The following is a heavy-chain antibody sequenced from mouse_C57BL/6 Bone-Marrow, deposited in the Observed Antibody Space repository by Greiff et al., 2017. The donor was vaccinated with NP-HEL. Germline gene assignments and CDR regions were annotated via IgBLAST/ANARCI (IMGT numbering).Heavy chain of an antibody. D-gene: IGHD2-2*01. CDR2: IDPSDSYT. CDR3: AREGYYGYDGGSYYFDY. V-gene: IGHV1-69*01. Sequence: QVQLQQPGAELVMPGASVKLSCKASGYTFTSYWMHWVKQRPGQGLEWIGEIDPSDSYTNYIQKFKGKSTLTVAKSSSTAYMQLSSLTSEDSAVYYCAREGYYGYDGGSYYFDYWGQGTTLTVSS. J-gene: IGHJ2*01. CDR1: GYTFTSYW.